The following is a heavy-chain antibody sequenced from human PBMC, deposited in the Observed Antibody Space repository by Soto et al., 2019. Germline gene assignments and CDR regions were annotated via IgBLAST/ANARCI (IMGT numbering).Heavy chain of an antibody. CDR2: INVYNGNT. CDR3: ARGVGSGSYYNQYNWFDP. CDR1: GYTFTNYG. D-gene: IGHD3-10*01. J-gene: IGHJ5*02. Sequence: ASVKVSCKASGYTFTNYGISWVRQAPGQGLEWMGWINVYNGNTKYAQKVQGRVTMTTDTSTSTAYMELRSLRSDDTAVYYCARGVGSGSYYNQYNWFDPWGQGTLVTVST. V-gene: IGHV1-18*01.